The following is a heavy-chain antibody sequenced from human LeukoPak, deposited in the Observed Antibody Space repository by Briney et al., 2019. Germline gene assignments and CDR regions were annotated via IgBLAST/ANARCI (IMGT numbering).Heavy chain of an antibody. V-gene: IGHV4-59*08. J-gene: IGHJ6*02. CDR3: ARQYGDYASDYGMDV. CDR1: GGSISSYY. CDR2: IYYSGST. Sequence: PSETLSLTCTVSGGSISSYYWSWIRQPLGKGLEWIGYIYYSGSTNYNPSLKSRVTISVDTSKNQFSLKLSSVTAADTAVYYCARQYGDYASDYGMDVWGQGTTVTVSS. D-gene: IGHD4-17*01.